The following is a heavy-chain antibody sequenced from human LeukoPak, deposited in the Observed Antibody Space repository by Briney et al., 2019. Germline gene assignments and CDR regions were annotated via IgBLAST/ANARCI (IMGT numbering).Heavy chain of an antibody. CDR3: ATETEYYDSSGYPLYFVLDY. V-gene: IGHV4-4*07. CDR2: IYTSGST. CDR1: GGSISSYY. Sequence: PSETLSLTCTVSGGSISSYYWSSIRQPAGKGLEWIGPIYTSGSTNYNPSLKSPVTMSVDTSKNQFSLKLSPVTAAVTAGYYCATETEYYDSSGYPLYFVLDYWGQGTLVTVSS. J-gene: IGHJ4*02. D-gene: IGHD3-22*01.